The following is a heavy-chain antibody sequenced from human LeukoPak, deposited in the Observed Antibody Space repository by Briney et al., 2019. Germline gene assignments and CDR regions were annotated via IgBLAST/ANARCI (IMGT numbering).Heavy chain of an antibody. CDR2: ISAYNGNT. CDR3: ARDHMTGTGPQPLDY. J-gene: IGHJ4*02. D-gene: IGHD1-14*01. Sequence: ASVKVSSKASGYTFTSYGISWVRQAPGPGLEWMGWISAYNGNTNYAQKLQGRVTMTTDTSTSTAYMELRSLRSDDTAVYYCARDHMTGTGPQPLDYWGQGTPVTVSS. V-gene: IGHV1-18*01. CDR1: GYTFTSYG.